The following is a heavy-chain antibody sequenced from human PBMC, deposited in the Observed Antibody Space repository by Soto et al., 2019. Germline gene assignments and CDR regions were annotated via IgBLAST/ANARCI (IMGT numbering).Heavy chain of an antibody. J-gene: IGHJ5*02. V-gene: IGHV1-18*01. D-gene: IGHD6-13*01. Sequence: ASVKVSCKASGYTFTSYGISWVRQAPGQGLEWMGWISAYNGNTNYAQKLQGRVTMTTDTSTSTAYMELRSLRSDDTAVYYCAREVGRSSWYEGWFDPWGQGTLVTVSS. CDR1: GYTFTSYG. CDR2: ISAYNGNT. CDR3: AREVGRSSWYEGWFDP.